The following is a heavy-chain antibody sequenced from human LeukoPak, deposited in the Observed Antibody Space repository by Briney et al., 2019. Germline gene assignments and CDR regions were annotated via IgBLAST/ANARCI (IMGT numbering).Heavy chain of an antibody. J-gene: IGHJ3*02. Sequence: PGGSLRLSCAASGFTFSNYAMSWVRQAPGKGLEWVSVITGTSGTTYYAESVKGRFTISRDNSKNTLYLQMNSLRAEDTAVYYCARRSYYDSSGYYPDAFDIWGQGTMVTVSS. V-gene: IGHV3-23*01. D-gene: IGHD3-22*01. CDR3: ARRSYYDSSGYYPDAFDI. CDR1: GFTFSNYA. CDR2: ITGTSGTT.